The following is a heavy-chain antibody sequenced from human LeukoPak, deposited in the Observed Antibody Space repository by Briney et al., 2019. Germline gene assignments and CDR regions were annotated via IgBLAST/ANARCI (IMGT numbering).Heavy chain of an antibody. V-gene: IGHV3-7*03. CDR3: ARDLPDVLTGYSDNAFDI. D-gene: IGHD3-9*01. J-gene: IGHJ3*02. CDR1: GFTFSSYA. CDR2: IKQDGSDK. Sequence: PGGSLRLSCAASGFTFSSYAMHWVRQAPGKGLEWVANIKQDGSDKNYVDSVKGRFTISRDNAKKLLYLHMNSLRAEDTAVYYCARDLPDVLTGYSDNAFDIWGQGTMVTVS.